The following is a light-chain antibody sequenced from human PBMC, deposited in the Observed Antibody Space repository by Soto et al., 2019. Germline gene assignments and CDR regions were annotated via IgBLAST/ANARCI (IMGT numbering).Light chain of an antibody. Sequence: EIVLTQSPGTLSLSPGERATLSCRASQSVSSSYLAWYQQKPGQAPRLLIYGASSRATGIPDRFSGSGSGTDFTLTLSRLEPDVFAVYYCQQYGSSRTFGQGTKVEIK. CDR1: QSVSSSY. CDR2: GAS. J-gene: IGKJ1*01. CDR3: QQYGSSRT. V-gene: IGKV3-20*01.